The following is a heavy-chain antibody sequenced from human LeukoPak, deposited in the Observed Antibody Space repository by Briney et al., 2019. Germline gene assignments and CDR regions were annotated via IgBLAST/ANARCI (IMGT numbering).Heavy chain of an antibody. V-gene: IGHV3-11*03. CDR1: AFTFSDYY. D-gene: IGHD3-10*01. CDR3: ARAPPGGWFGELSYFYGMDV. J-gene: IGHJ6*02. CDR2: ISSDSRYT. Sequence: PGGSLRLSCAASAFTFSDYYMIWVRQAPGKGPEWVSYISSDSRYTNYADSVKGRFTISRDNARNSLYLQMNSLRAEDTAVYYCARAPPGGWFGELSYFYGMDVWGQGTTVTVSS.